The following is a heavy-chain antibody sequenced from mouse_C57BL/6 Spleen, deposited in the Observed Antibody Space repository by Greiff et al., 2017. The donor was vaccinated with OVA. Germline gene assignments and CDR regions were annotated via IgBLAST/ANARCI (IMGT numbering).Heavy chain of an antibody. V-gene: IGHV1-22*01. CDR1: GYTFTDYN. Sequence: VQLKQSGPELVKPGASVKMSCKASGYTFTDYNMHWVKQSHGKSLEWIGYINPNNGGTSYNQKFKGQATLTVNKSSSTAYMELRSLASEDSAVYCCARPPYEYDWYFDVWGTGTTVTVSS. CDR3: ARPPYEYDWYFDV. D-gene: IGHD2-4*01. CDR2: INPNNGGT. J-gene: IGHJ1*03.